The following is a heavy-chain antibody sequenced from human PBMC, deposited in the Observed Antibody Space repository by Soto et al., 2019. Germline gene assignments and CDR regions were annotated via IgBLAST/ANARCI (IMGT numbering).Heavy chain of an antibody. Sequence: SETLSLTCTVSGGSISSGDYYWTWIRQHLGKGLEWIGYTFYTGGTYYNPSLKSRITISRDTSKNQFSLNLSSVTAADTAVYYCARGQTLDFWGRGTLVTVYS. CDR1: GGSISSGDYY. V-gene: IGHV4-31*03. CDR3: ARGQTLDF. CDR2: TFYTGGT. J-gene: IGHJ4*02.